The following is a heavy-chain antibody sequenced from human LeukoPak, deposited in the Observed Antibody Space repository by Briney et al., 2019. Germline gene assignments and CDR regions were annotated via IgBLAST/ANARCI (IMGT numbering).Heavy chain of an antibody. CDR2: INHSGST. V-gene: IGHV4-34*01. J-gene: IGHJ6*03. Sequence: SETLSLTCAVYGGSFSGYYWSWIRQPPGKGLELIGEINHSGSTNYNPSLKSRVTISVDTSKNQFSLKLSSVTAADTAVYYCARQMTTVTPYYMDVWGKGTTVTISS. D-gene: IGHD4-17*01. CDR3: ARQMTTVTPYYMDV. CDR1: GGSFSGYY.